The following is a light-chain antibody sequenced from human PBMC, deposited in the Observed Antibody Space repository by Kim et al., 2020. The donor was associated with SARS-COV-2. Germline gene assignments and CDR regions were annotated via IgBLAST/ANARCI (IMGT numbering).Light chain of an antibody. J-gene: IGKJ4*01. CDR1: ESISIN. V-gene: IGKV3-15*01. CDR2: GAS. CDR3: QQYDDWPPIT. Sequence: EVVLTQSPASLSVSPGERATLSCLASESISINLAWYQQKPGQPPRLLMYGASTRATVVPARFSGGGSGTEFTLTISSLQSDDCAIYYCQQYDDWPPITFGGGTKVEIK.